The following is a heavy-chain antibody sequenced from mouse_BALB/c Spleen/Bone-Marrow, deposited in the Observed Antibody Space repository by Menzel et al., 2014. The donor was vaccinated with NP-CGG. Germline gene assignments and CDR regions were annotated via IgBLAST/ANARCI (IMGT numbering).Heavy chain of an antibody. J-gene: IGHJ3*01. CDR3: ARRFY. Sequence: EVKLQESGPGLVKPSQSLSLTCSVTGYSITSSYYWNWIRQFPGNKLEWMGDISYDGSNNYNPSLKNRISITRDTSKNQFFLRLNSVTTEDTATYYCARRFYWGQGTLVTVSA. V-gene: IGHV3-6*02. CDR2: ISYDGSN. CDR1: GYSITSSYY.